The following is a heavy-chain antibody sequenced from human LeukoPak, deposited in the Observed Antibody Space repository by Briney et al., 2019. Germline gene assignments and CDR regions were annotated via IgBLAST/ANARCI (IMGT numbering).Heavy chain of an antibody. CDR3: ARDNGSGYYYVVDWFDP. V-gene: IGHV1-2*02. CDR1: GYTFTGYY. D-gene: IGHD3-22*01. J-gene: IGHJ5*02. Sequence: GASVKVSCKASGYTFTGYYMHWVRQAPGQGLEWMGWINPNSGGTNYAQKFQGRVTMTRDTSISTAYMELSRLRSDDTAVYYCARDNGSGYYYVVDWFDPWGQGTLVTVSS. CDR2: INPNSGGT.